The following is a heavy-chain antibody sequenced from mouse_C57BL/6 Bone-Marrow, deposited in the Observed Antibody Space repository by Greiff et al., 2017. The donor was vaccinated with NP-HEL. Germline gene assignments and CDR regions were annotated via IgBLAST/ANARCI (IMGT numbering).Heavy chain of an antibody. V-gene: IGHV1-15*01. CDR1: GFTFTDYE. CDR2: IDPETGGT. CDR3: TRERREFRYFHYFDD. D-gene: IGHD2-14*01. Sequence: QVQLQQSGADLVRPGASVTLSCKASGFTFTDYEMHWVNQTPVHGLEWIGAIDPETGGTAYTQKFKGKAILTADKSSSTAYMELSSRTSEDSAVYYCTRERREFRYFHYFDDGGQGTTLTVSS. J-gene: IGHJ2*01.